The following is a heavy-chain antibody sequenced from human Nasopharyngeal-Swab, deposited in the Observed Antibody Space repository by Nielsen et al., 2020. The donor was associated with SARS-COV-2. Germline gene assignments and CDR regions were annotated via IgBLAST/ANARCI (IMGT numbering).Heavy chain of an antibody. J-gene: IGHJ4*02. Sequence: SETLSLTCTVSGGSISSGDYYWSWIRQPPGKGLEWIGYIYYSGSTNYNPSLKSRVTISVDTSKNQFSLKLSSVTAADTAVYYCARGATLLYNDFDYWGQGTLVTVSS. D-gene: IGHD1-26*01. V-gene: IGHV4-61*08. CDR1: GGSISSGDYY. CDR2: IYYSGST. CDR3: ARGATLLYNDFDY.